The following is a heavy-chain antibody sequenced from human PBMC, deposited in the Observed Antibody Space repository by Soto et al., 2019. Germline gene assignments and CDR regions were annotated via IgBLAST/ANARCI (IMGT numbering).Heavy chain of an antibody. CDR3: ARARLTEGAFDI. CDR1: VDSVSSNSAA. CDR2: TYYRSKWYN. J-gene: IGHJ3*02. D-gene: IGHD3-16*01. Sequence: SQTLSLTCAIAVDSVSSNSAAWDLISQSPSRGLEWLGRTYYRSKWYNDYAVSVKSRITINPDTSKNQFSLPLNSVTPEDTAVYYCARARLTEGAFDIWGQGTRVTV. V-gene: IGHV6-1*01.